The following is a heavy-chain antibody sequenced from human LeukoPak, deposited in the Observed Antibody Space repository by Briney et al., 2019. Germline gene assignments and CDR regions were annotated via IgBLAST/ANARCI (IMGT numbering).Heavy chain of an antibody. V-gene: IGHV3-23*01. Sequence: GGSLRLSCAAAGFTFSNYAMTWVRQAPGKGLEWVSSISGSGGSTYYADSVKGRFTISRDNSKNTLYLQMNSLRAEDTAVYYCATALKVYYMDVWGKGTTVTVSS. CDR2: ISGSGGST. CDR3: ATALKVYYMDV. J-gene: IGHJ6*03. CDR1: GFTFSNYA.